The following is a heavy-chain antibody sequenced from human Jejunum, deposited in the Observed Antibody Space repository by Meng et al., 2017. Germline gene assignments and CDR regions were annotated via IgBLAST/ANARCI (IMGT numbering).Heavy chain of an antibody. J-gene: IGHJ4*02. Sequence: VQVQEVGPGLVGPSGALSLHCAVSGGFSSIYWWSWLRQPPGKGLEWIGEMHQSGSSNYNPSLKSRLTMSVDESKNHFSLKLNSVTAADTAVYYCARGWKYAWFNWGQGTLVTVSS. V-gene: IGHV4-4*02. D-gene: IGHD1-7*01. CDR2: MHQSGSS. CDR1: GGFSSIYW. CDR3: ARGWKYAWFN.